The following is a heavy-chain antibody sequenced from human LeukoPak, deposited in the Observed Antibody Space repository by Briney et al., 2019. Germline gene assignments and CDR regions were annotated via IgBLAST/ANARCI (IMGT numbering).Heavy chain of an antibody. J-gene: IGHJ4*02. V-gene: IGHV3-7*04. CDR1: GFTFTNYW. Sequence: GGSLRLSCAASGFTFTNYWMSWVRQAPGKGLEWVANVKEDGSEKYYVDSVKGRFTISRDDAKKSLSLQMNSLRGEDTAVDYCGRGGGYFDNWGQGTLVTVSS. D-gene: IGHD3-16*01. CDR3: GRGGGYFDN. CDR2: VKEDGSEK.